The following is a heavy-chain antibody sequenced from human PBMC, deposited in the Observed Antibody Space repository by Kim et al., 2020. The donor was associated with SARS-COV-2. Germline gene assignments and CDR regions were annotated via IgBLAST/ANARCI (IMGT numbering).Heavy chain of an antibody. D-gene: IGHD6-13*01. Sequence: GGSLRLSCAASGFTFSSYAMHWVRQAPGKGLEWVAVISYDGSNKYYADSVKGRFTISRDNSKNTLYLQMNSLRAEDTAVYYCARGGIAAAGIAYYYGMDVWGQGTTVTVSS. J-gene: IGHJ6*02. CDR1: GFTFSSYA. V-gene: IGHV3-30-3*01. CDR3: ARGGIAAAGIAYYYGMDV. CDR2: ISYDGSNK.